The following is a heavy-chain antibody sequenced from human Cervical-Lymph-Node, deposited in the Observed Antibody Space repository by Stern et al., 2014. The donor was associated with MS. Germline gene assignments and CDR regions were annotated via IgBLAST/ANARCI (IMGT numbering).Heavy chain of an antibody. CDR1: GFTFSTSG. D-gene: IGHD2-2*02. J-gene: IGHJ4*02. Sequence: VQLVESGGGVVQPGRSLRLSCAASGFTFSTSGMHWVRQAPGKWLDWVAVISYDGSNKYYGDSVKGRFTISRDNSKNTVYLQMNSLRAEDTAVYYCANAAALSCRSPSCYKAFEYWGQGILVTVSS. V-gene: IGHV3-30*18. CDR2: ISYDGSNK. CDR3: ANAAALSCRSPSCYKAFEY.